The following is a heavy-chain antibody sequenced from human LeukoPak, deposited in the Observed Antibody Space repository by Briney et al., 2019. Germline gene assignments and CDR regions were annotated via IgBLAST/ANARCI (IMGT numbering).Heavy chain of an antibody. V-gene: IGHV1-69*05. CDR1: GGTFSSYA. J-gene: IGHJ5*02. D-gene: IGHD6-13*01. Sequence: SVKVSCKASGGTFSSYAISWVRQAPGQGLEWMGGIIPIFGTANYAQKLQGRVTMTTDTSTSTAYMELRSLRSDDTAVYYCARDHSSSWRNWFDPWGQGTLVTVSS. CDR3: ARDHSSSWRNWFDP. CDR2: IIPIFGTA.